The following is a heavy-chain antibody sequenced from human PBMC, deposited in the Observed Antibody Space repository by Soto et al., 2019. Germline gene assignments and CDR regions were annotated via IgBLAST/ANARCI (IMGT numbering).Heavy chain of an antibody. V-gene: IGHV3-53*01. D-gene: IGHD2-15*01. Sequence: ESGGGLIQPGGSLRLSCAASGFTVSSNYMSWVRQAPGKGLEWVSVIYSGGSTYYADSVKGRFTISRDNSKNTLYLQMNSLRAEDTAVYYCARDLGILPQHDAFDIWGQGTMVTVSS. CDR1: GFTVSSNY. J-gene: IGHJ3*02. CDR2: IYSGGST. CDR3: ARDLGILPQHDAFDI.